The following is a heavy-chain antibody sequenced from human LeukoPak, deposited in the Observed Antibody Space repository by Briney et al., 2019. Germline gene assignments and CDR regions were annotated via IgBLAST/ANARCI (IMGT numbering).Heavy chain of an antibody. CDR3: ARARIRYCSSTSCYEGAFDI. J-gene: IGHJ3*02. D-gene: IGHD2-2*01. CDR1: GYTFTDDY. V-gene: IGHV1-2*02. CDR2: INPNSGVT. Sequence: ASVKVSCKASGYTFTDDYVHWVRQAPGQGLEWMGWINPNSGVTNYAQKFQGRVTMTRDMSISTAYMELSRLRSDDTAVYYCARARIRYCSSTSCYEGAFDIWGQGTMVTVSS.